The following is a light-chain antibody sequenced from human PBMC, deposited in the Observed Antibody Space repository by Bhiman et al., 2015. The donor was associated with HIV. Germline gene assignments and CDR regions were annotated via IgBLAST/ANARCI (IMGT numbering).Light chain of an antibody. J-gene: IGLJ1*01. V-gene: IGLV2-14*03. CDR3: SSYTISTTFEV. CDR2: DVS. Sequence: QSALTQPASVSGSPGQSITISCTGTSSDVGGYNFVSWYQHHPGKAPKLLIYDVSQRPSGVSYRFSGSKSSNTASLSISGLQADDEADYYCSSYTISTTFEVFGTGTKVTVL. CDR1: SSDVGGYNF.